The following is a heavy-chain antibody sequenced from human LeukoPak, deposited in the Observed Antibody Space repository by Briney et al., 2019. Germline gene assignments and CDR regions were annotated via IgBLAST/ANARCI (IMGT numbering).Heavy chain of an antibody. V-gene: IGHV3-30*03. Sequence: PGRSLRLSCAASGFTFSSYGMHWVRQAPGKGLEWVAVISYDGSNKYYADSVKGRFTISRDNSKNTLYLQMNSLRAEDTAVYYCARFADSSGTRWGQGTLVTVSS. CDR2: ISYDGSNK. CDR1: GFTFSSYG. D-gene: IGHD2-8*01. J-gene: IGHJ4*02. CDR3: ARFADSSGTR.